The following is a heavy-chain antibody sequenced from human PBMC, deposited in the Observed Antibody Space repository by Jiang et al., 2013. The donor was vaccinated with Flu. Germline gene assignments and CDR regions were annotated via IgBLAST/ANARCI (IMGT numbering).Heavy chain of an antibody. V-gene: IGHV4-61*02. J-gene: IGHJ4*02. Sequence: GSGLVKPSQTLSLTCTVTGGSINSATYYWSWIRQPAGKGLEWIGRIFISGSTNYNPSLESRVTLSIDTSKNQFSLKLNSVTAADTAVYFCAREMSSGHAKNWGQGTQVTVSS. D-gene: IGHD6-19*01. CDR1: GGSINSATYY. CDR3: AREMSSGHAKN. CDR2: IFISGST.